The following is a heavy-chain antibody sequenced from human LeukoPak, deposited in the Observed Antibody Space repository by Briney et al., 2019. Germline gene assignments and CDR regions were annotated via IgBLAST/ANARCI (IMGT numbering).Heavy chain of an antibody. D-gene: IGHD3-16*01. V-gene: IGHV4-4*08. Sequence: SETLSLTCTVSSGSICNSYCSWARQPPGKGLEFIGYISTGGDINYNPSLRSRATTSINTSNNQLSLTLTSVTTADTAVYFCVRGPGRGYALEPWGQGSLVTVSS. CDR3: VRGPGRGYALEP. CDR2: ISTGGDI. J-gene: IGHJ5*02. CDR1: SGSICNSY.